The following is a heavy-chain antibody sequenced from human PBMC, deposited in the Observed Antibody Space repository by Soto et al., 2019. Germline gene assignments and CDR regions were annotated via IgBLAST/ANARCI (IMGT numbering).Heavy chain of an antibody. Sequence: QLQLQESGPGLVKPSETLSLTCTVSGGSISSSSYYWGWIRQPPGKGLEWIGSIYYSGSTYYNPSLKSRVPISVDTSKNQSSLTLSSVAAADTAVYYCACIFSGGYGYGFYYYGMDVWGQGTTVTVSS. V-gene: IGHV4-39*01. D-gene: IGHD5-18*01. CDR3: ACIFSGGYGYGFYYYGMDV. J-gene: IGHJ6*02. CDR1: GGSISSSSYY. CDR2: IYYSGST.